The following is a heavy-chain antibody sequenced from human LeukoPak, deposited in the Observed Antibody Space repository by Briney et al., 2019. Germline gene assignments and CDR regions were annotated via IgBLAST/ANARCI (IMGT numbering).Heavy chain of an antibody. D-gene: IGHD5-18*01. V-gene: IGHV4-34*01. CDR3: ARGGGYSYGLNFDY. Sequence: TASETLSLTCAVYGGPFSGYYWSWIRQPPGKGLEWIGEINHSGSTNYNPSLKSRVTISVDTSKNQFSLKLSSVTAADTAVYYCARGGGYSYGLNFDYWGQGTLVTVSS. CDR1: GGPFSGYY. CDR2: INHSGST. J-gene: IGHJ4*02.